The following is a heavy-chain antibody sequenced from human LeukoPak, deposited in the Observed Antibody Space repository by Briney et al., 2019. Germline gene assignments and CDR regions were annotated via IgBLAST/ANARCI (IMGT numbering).Heavy chain of an antibody. CDR3: ARSGGYSSSWSL. D-gene: IGHD6-13*01. Sequence: SETLSLTCTVSGGSISTYYWNWIWQPPGKGLEWIGYIYYSGSTNYNPSLKSRVTISVDTSKNQFSLKLNSVTAADAAVYYCARSGGYSSSWSLWGQGTLVTVSS. CDR1: GGSISTYY. CDR2: IYYSGST. V-gene: IGHV4-59*01. J-gene: IGHJ4*02.